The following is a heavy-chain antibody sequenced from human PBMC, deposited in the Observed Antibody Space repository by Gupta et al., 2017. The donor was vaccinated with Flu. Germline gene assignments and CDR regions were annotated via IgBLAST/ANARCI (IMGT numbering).Heavy chain of an antibody. CDR2: ISGSGGST. V-gene: IGHV3-23*01. Sequence: EVQLLESGGGLVQPGGSLRLSCSASGFTFSSYAMSWVRQAPGKGLEWVSAISGSGGSTYYADSVKGRFTISRDNSKNTLYLQMNSLRAEDTAVYYCQSRERGYSSYYYYMDVWGKGTTVTVSS. D-gene: IGHD6-13*01. CDR3: QSRERGYSSYYYYMDV. CDR1: GFTFSSYA. J-gene: IGHJ6*03.